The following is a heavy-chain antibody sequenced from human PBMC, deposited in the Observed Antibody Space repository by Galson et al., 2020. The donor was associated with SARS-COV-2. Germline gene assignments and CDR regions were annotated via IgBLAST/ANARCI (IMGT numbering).Heavy chain of an antibody. D-gene: IGHD4-17*01. V-gene: IGHV3-23*01. J-gene: IGHJ4*02. CDR1: GLTLSSYA. CDR3: AKDGRGYGDINFFDY. CDR2: LSGSGGST. Sequence: GGSLRLSCAASGLTLSSYAMSWVRLAPGKALEWLSVLSGSGGSTYYADSVKGRFTSSRDNSKNTLYLQMNSLRAEDTAVYYCAKDGRGYGDINFFDYWGQGALVTVSS.